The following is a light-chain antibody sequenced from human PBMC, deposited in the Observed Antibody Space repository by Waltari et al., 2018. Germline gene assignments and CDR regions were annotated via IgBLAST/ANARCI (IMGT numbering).Light chain of an antibody. J-gene: IGLJ2*01. Sequence: QPELTQSPSASASLGASVKRTCILSSGHSSYAIAWHQQQPQKGPRYLMKLNSDGSHNKGDGIPDRFSGSSSGAERYLTISSLQSEDEADYYCQTWGTGTHVVFGGGTKLTVL. V-gene: IGLV4-69*01. CDR1: SGHSSYA. CDR3: QTWGTGTHVV. CDR2: LNSDGSH.